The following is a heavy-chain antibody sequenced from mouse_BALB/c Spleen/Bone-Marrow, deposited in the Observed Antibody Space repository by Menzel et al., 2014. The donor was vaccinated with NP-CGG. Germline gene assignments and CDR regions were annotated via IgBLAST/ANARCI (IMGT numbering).Heavy chain of an antibody. CDR1: GFNIKDTY. Sequence: VQLQQSGAELVKPGASVKLSCTASGFNIKDTYMHWVKRRPEQGLEWIGRIDPANGNTKYDPKFQGKATITADTSSNTAYLQLSSLTSEDTAVYYCARNTQFAYWGQGTLVTVSA. J-gene: IGHJ3*01. V-gene: IGHV14-3*02. CDR3: ARNTQFAY. CDR2: IDPANGNT. D-gene: IGHD5-1-1*01.